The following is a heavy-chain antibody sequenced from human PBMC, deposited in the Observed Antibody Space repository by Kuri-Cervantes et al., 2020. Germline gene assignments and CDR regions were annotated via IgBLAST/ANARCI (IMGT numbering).Heavy chain of an antibody. CDR3: ARSNIAAAGTNFDY. V-gene: IGHV3-30*03. CDR2: ISYDGSNK. CDR1: GFTFSSYG. Sequence: GESLKISCAASGFTFSSYGMHWVRQAPGKGLEWVAVISYDGSNKYYADSVKGRFTISRDNSKNTLCLQMNSLRAEDTAVYYCARSNIAAAGTNFDYWGQGTLVTVSS. J-gene: IGHJ4*02. D-gene: IGHD6-13*01.